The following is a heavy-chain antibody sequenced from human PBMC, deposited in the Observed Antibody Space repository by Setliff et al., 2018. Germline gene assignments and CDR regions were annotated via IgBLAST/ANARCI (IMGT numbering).Heavy chain of an antibody. V-gene: IGHV3-7*01. CDR3: VRGTQYLPVGDL. Sequence: GGSLRLSCAASGFTFSSYWMSWVRQAPGKGLEWVANINQDGSEKYYVDSVKGRFTISRDNANNSLFLQMNGLRAEDTGVYYCVRGTQYLPVGDLWGQGTLVTVSS. D-gene: IGHD1-7*01. J-gene: IGHJ5*02. CDR1: GFTFSSYW. CDR2: INQDGSEK.